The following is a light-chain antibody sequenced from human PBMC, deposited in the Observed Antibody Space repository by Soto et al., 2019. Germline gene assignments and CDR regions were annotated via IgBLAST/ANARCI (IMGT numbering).Light chain of an antibody. J-gene: IGKJ4*01. CDR3: QQCYNLP. V-gene: IGKV1-33*01. Sequence: DIQMTQSPSSLSASVGERVTITCQASHGISKSLNWCQQKPGKAPNLMIYGASNLETGVPSRFRGSGSGTDFTFTISSLPPKDIAAYYCQQCYNLPVGGGTKVEIK. CDR1: HGISKS. CDR2: GAS.